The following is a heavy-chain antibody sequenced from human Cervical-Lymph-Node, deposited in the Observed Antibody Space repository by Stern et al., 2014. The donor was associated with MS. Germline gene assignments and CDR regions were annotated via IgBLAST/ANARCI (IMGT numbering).Heavy chain of an antibody. Sequence: VQLVQSGAEVKKPGESLKISCEASGYLFDDYWIGWVRQMSGRGLELVAIIFPRDSNTRYSPSVQGQVTISADKSISTASLPWPSLKPSAPAIYYCGRSPATPSGYDRFDYWGQGALVTVSS. CDR3: GRSPATPSGYDRFDY. CDR1: GYLFDDYW. V-gene: IGHV5-51*03. CDR2: IFPRDSNT. D-gene: IGHD5-12*01. J-gene: IGHJ4*02.